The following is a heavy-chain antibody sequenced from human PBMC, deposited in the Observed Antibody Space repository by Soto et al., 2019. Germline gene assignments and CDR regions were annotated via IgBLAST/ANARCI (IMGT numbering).Heavy chain of an antibody. CDR2: VYDLDGT. V-gene: IGHV3-53*01. D-gene: IGHD5-12*01. Sequence: DVQLVESGGGLIQPGGSLRLSCVASGLTVSGKKYMAWVRQAPGKGPEWLSGVYDLDGTYYADPVRGRFTNSIDSSRTTVYLQLRDLRPEDTALYFCATWHLREHAYDIWGKGTMVTVSS. CDR3: ATWHLREHAYDI. CDR1: GLTVSGKKY. J-gene: IGHJ3*02.